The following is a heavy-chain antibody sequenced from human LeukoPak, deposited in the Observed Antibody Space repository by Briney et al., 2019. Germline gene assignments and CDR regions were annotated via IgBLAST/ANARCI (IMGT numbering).Heavy chain of an antibody. CDR2: YDPGEGER. D-gene: IGHD3-22*01. CDR3: ATQYDYDRSAYYLWAFDL. Sequence: ASVKVSCKVSGYTITELSMHWVRQAPGKGLEWMGSYDPGEGERINAQKFQGRVTMTEDTSTDTAYMELSSLRSEDTAVYYCATQYDYDRSAYYLWAFDLWGQGTKVTVSS. V-gene: IGHV1-24*01. J-gene: IGHJ3*01. CDR1: GYTITELS.